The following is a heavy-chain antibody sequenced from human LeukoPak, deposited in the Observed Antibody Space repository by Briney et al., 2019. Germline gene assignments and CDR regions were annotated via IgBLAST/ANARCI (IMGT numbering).Heavy chain of an antibody. D-gene: IGHD3-22*01. Sequence: GGSLRLSCAASGFTFSSYSMSWVRQAPGKGLEWVSAISGSGGSTFYADSVKGRFTISRDNSKNTLYLQMNSLRAEDTAVYYCAKNNPSYYDSIIYWGQGTLVTVSS. V-gene: IGHV3-23*01. CDR2: ISGSGGST. CDR3: AKNNPSYYDSIIY. J-gene: IGHJ4*02. CDR1: GFTFSSYS.